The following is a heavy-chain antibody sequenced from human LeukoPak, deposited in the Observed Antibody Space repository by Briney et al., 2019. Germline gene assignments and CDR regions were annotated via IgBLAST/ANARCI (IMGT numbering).Heavy chain of an antibody. CDR2: IYYSGST. CDR1: GGPISSYY. CDR3: ARQSSSWYPTPNDNWFDP. J-gene: IGHJ5*02. V-gene: IGHV4-59*08. Sequence: ASETLSLPCTVSGGPISSYYGSCIRQPPGKGLGWIGYIYYSGSTNYNPSLKSRVTISVDTSKNQFSLKLSSVTAADTAVYYCARQSSSWYPTPNDNWFDPWGQGTLVTVSS. D-gene: IGHD6-13*01.